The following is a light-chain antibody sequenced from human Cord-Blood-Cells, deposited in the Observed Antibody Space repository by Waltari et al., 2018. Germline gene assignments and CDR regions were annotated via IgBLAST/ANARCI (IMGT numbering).Light chain of an antibody. V-gene: IGKV3-20*01. J-gene: IGKJ2*01. CDR3: QQDGSSPLYT. Sequence: VFKPSTVTLSLSPGERDTLFCRASQSVSSSYLAWDQQKPGQAPGLLIYGASSRATGIPDRFSGSGSGTYFTLTISRLGPEDFALYYCQQDGSSPLYTVGQGTKLEIK. CDR1: QSVSSSY. CDR2: GAS.